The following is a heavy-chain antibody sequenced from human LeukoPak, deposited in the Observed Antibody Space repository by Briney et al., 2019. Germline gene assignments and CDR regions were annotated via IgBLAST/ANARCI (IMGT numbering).Heavy chain of an antibody. J-gene: IGHJ3*02. CDR3: AKGYRDDYIAFDM. CDR2: ISYVGGTT. D-gene: IGHD4-11*01. V-gene: IGHV3-23*01. Sequence: PGGSLRLSCAASGFTFSNYAMGWVRQAPGRGLDWVSSISYVGGTTYHADSVKARFTISRDDSKNTLYLQMHSLRAEDTAIYYCAKGYRDDYIAFDMWGQGTVVTVS. CDR1: GFTFSNYA.